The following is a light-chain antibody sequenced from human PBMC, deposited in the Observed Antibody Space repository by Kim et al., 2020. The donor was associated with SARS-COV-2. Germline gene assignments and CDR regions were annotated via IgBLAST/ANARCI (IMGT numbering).Light chain of an antibody. J-gene: IGKJ3*01. CDR1: QSGSSY. CDR3: QQRSNWPPIFT. Sequence: PGERATRACRASQSGSSYVSGYQQKPGQAPRLLIYEASNRATGIPARFSGSGSGTDFTLTISSLEPEDFAVYYCQQRSNWPPIFTFGPGTKVDIK. CDR2: EAS. V-gene: IGKV3-11*01.